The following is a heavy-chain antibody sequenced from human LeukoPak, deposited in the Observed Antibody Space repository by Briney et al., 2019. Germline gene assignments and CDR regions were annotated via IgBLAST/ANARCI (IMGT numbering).Heavy chain of an antibody. CDR2: ISYDGSNK. V-gene: IGHV3-30*03. Sequence: PGGSPRLSCAASGFTFSSYGMHWVRQAPGKGLEWVAVISYDGSNKYYADPVKGRFTISRDNSKNTLYLQMNSLRAEDTAVYYCAGGGYIDYWGQGTLVTVSS. D-gene: IGHD2-15*01. J-gene: IGHJ4*02. CDR1: GFTFSSYG. CDR3: AGGGYIDY.